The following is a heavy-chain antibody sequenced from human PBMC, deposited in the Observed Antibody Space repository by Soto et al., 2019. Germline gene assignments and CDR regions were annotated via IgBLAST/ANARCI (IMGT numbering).Heavy chain of an antibody. J-gene: IGHJ4*02. D-gene: IGHD6-13*01. CDR2: IYYSGST. CDR1: GGSISSGGYY. CDR3: ARAWESSSWYEDY. Sequence: SETLSLTCTVSGGSISSGGYYWSWLRQHPGKGLEWIGYIYYSGSTYYNPSLKSRVTISLDTSKNQFSLKLSSVTAADTAVYYCARAWESSSWYEDYWGQGTLGTVSS. V-gene: IGHV4-31*03.